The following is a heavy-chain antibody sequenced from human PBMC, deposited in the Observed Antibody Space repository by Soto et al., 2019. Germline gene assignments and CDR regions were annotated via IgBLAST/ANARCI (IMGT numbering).Heavy chain of an antibody. CDR1: GFTFSNAW. V-gene: IGHV3-15*01. CDR2: IKSEADGVTT. J-gene: IGHJ4*02. D-gene: IGHD1-26*01. CDR3: VTDGGNFPFGY. Sequence: VQLVESGGGLVKPGGSLRLSCAVSGFTFSNAWMGWVRQAPGKGLEWVGRIKSEADGVTTDYAAPVKGRFTISRDDSKNMLYLQMNSLKSDDTALYYCVTDGGNFPFGYWGQGTLVTVSS.